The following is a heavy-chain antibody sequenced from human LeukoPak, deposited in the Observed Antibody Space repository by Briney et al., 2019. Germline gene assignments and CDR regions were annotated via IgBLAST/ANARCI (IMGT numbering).Heavy chain of an antibody. CDR2: ISYDGSNK. CDR3: ARSAPTYYFDY. Sequence: GGSLRLSCAASGFSFSNYAMHWVRQAPGKGLEWVSFISYDGSNKYYADSVKGRFNISRDNSKNTLYLQMNSLRTEDTAVYYCARSAPTYYFDYWGQGTLVTVSS. CDR1: GFSFSNYA. D-gene: IGHD2/OR15-2a*01. V-gene: IGHV3-30-3*01. J-gene: IGHJ4*01.